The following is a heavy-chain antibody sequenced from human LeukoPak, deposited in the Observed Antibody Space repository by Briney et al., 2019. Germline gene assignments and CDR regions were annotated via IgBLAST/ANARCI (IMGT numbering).Heavy chain of an antibody. CDR1: GYTFTSYY. CDR2: INPSGGST. CDR3: ARGFGGRALD. D-gene: IGHD3-10*01. J-gene: IGHJ4*02. Sequence: GASVKVSCKASGYTFTSYYTHWVRQAPGQGLEWMGIINPSGGSTSYAQKFQGRVTMTRNTSISTAYMELSSLRSEDTAVYYCARGFGGRALDWGQGTLVSVSS. V-gene: IGHV1-46*01.